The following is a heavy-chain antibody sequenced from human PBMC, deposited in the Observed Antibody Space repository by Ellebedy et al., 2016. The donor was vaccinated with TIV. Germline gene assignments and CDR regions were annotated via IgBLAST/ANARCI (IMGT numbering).Heavy chain of an antibody. CDR1: GYTFTSYG. D-gene: IGHD3-3*01. CDR3: ARKYYDFCWFDP. J-gene: IGHJ5*02. CDR2: ISAYNGNT. Sequence: ASVKVSCXASGYTFTSYGISWVRQAPGQGLEWMGWISAYNGNTNYAQKLQGRVTMTTDTSTSTAYMELRSLRSDDTAVYYCARKYYDFCWFDPWGQGTLVTVSS. V-gene: IGHV1-18*01.